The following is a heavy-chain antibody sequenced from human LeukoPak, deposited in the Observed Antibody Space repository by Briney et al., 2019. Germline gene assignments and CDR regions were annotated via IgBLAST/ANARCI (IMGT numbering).Heavy chain of an antibody. J-gene: IGHJ6*04. CDR2: ISYNENT. CDR1: GGSISSYY. Sequence: SETLSLTCTVSGGSISSYYWTWIRQPPGKGLEWIAYISYNENTNYNPSLKSRLTISLDTSKNQFSLRLSSVTAADTAVYYCAREASLVRGIFITRYGLDVWGKGTTVTVSS. D-gene: IGHD3-10*01. CDR3: AREASLVRGIFITRYGLDV. V-gene: IGHV4-59*01.